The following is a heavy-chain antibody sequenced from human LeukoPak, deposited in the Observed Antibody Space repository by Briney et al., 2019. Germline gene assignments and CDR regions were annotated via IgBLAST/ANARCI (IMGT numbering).Heavy chain of an antibody. Sequence: ETLSLTCTVSGGPISSSYWSWIRQPPGKGLEWIGYIFYSGSTNYNPSLKSRVTISVDTSKNLFSLKVSSVTAADTAVYYCARYVDIVTTSDAFDIWGQGTMVTVSS. CDR3: ARYVDIVTTSDAFDI. D-gene: IGHD5-12*01. J-gene: IGHJ3*02. CDR1: GGPISSSY. V-gene: IGHV4-59*01. CDR2: IFYSGST.